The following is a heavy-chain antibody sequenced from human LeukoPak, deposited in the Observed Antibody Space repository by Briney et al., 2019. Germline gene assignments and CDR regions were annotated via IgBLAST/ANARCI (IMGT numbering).Heavy chain of an antibody. CDR3: AREEYNWNDVIDY. D-gene: IGHD1-1*01. CDR2: ISYDGSNK. CDR1: GFTFSSYA. Sequence: GGSLRLSCTPSGFTFSSYAMHWVRQAPGKGLEWVAVISYDGSNKYYADSVKGRFTISRGNSKNTLYLQMNSLRPEDTAVYYCAREEYNWNDVIDYWGQGTLVTVSS. J-gene: IGHJ4*02. V-gene: IGHV3-30*04.